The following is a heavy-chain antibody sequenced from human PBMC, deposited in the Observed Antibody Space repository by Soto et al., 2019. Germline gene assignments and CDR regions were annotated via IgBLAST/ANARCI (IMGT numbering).Heavy chain of an antibody. Sequence: GGSLRLSCAASGFTFSGSAMHWVRQASGKGLEWVGRIRSKANSYATAYAASVKGRFTISRDDSKNTAYLQMNSLKTEDTAVYYCTRAVLDSGWYPDYWGQGTLVTVSS. CDR1: GFTFSGSA. D-gene: IGHD6-19*01. J-gene: IGHJ4*02. V-gene: IGHV3-73*01. CDR2: IRSKANSYAT. CDR3: TRAVLDSGWYPDY.